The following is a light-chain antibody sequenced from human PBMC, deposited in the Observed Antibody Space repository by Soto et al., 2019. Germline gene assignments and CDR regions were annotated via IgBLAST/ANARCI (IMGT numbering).Light chain of an antibody. J-gene: IGKJ4*01. CDR1: QSVSNY. CDR2: DAS. Sequence: EIVLTQSPATLSLSPGERATLSCRASQSVSNYLAWYQQKPGQAPRLLIYDASNRATGIPARFSGSGSGTDFTLTISSLEPEDFAVYFCQPSAGWPPALTFGGGTKVEIK. CDR3: QPSAGWPPALT. V-gene: IGKV3-11*01.